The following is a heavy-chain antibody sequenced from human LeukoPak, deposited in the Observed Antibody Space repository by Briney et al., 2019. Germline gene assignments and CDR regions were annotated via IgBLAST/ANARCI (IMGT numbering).Heavy chain of an antibody. V-gene: IGHV4-59*01. CDR3: ARGAITMVRGYYYYYYYMDV. CDR2: IYYSGST. CDR1: GGSISTYY. D-gene: IGHD3-10*01. Sequence: SETLSLTCTVSGGSISTYYWSWIRQPPGKGLEWIGYIYYSGSTSYNPSLKSRVTISVDTSKNQFSLKLSSVTAADTAVYYCARGAITMVRGYYYYYYYMDVWGKGTTVTISS. J-gene: IGHJ6*03.